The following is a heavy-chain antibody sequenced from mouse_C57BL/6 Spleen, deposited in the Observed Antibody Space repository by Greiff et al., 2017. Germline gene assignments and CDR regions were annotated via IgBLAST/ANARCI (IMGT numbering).Heavy chain of an antibody. CDR2: ISYDGSN. Sequence: DVKLVESGPGLVKPSQSLSLTCSVTGYSITSGYYWNWIRQFPGNTLEWMGYISYDGSNNYNPSLKNRISITRDTSKIPFYMKLKTVTAEDSATYYCATYYSNVYYYAMDYWGQGTSVTVSS. J-gene: IGHJ4*01. V-gene: IGHV3-6*01. CDR1: GYSITSGYY. D-gene: IGHD2-5*01. CDR3: ATYYSNVYYYAMDY.